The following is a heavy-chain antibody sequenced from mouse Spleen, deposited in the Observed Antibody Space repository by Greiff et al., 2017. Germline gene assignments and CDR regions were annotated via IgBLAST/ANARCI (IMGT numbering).Heavy chain of an antibody. D-gene: IGHD1-1*01. CDR3: ASRGLITTVEGGFDY. J-gene: IGHJ2*01. CDR1: GYAFSSYW. V-gene: IGHV1-80*01. CDR2: IYPGDGDT. Sequence: QVQLQQSGAELVKPGASVKISCKASGYAFSSYWMNWVKQRPGKGLEWIGQIYPGDGDTNYNGKFKGKATLTADKSSSTAYMQLSSLTSEDSAVYFCASRGLITTVEGGFDYWGQGTTLTVSS.